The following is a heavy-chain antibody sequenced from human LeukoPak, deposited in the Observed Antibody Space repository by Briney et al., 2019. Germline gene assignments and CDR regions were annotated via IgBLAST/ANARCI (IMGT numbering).Heavy chain of an antibody. J-gene: IGHJ4*02. CDR2: IYSGGST. CDR3: ARAVDPYYFDY. V-gene: IGHV3-66*01. D-gene: IGHD4-23*01. Sequence: GRSLRLSCAASGFTVSSNYMSWVRQAPGKGLEWVSVIYSGGSTYYADSVKGRFTISRDNSKNTLYLQMNSLRAEDTAVYYCARAVDPYYFDYWGQGTLVTVSS. CDR1: GFTVSSNY.